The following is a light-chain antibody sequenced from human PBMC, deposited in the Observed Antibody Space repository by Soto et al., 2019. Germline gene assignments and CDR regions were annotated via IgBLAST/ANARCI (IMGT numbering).Light chain of an antibody. V-gene: IGKV1-27*01. Sequence: DIQMTQSPSSLSASVGDSVTITCRASQGISNYLAWYQQKPGKVPKLLIYTASTLQSGVPSRFSGRGSGTDFTLTISSLQPEDVATYYCQEYNSAPYYTFGPGTKWRS. J-gene: IGKJ3*01. CDR3: QEYNSAPYYT. CDR1: QGISNY. CDR2: TAS.